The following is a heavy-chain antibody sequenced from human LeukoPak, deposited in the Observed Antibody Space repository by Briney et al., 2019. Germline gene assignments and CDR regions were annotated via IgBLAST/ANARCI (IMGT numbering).Heavy chain of an antibody. Sequence: GSLRLSCAASGFTLSNYGMTWVRQPPGKGLEWIGEINHSRSTNYNPSLKSRVTISVDTSKNQFSLKLSSVTAADTAVYYCARFVRGSNWFDPWGQGTLVTVSS. CDR2: INHSRST. D-gene: IGHD2-8*01. CDR1: GFTLSNYG. V-gene: IGHV4-34*01. J-gene: IGHJ5*02. CDR3: ARFVRGSNWFDP.